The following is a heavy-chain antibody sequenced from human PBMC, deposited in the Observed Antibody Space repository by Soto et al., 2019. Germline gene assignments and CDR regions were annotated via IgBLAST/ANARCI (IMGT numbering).Heavy chain of an antibody. J-gene: IGHJ4*02. CDR1: GYSFTSYW. CDR2: IYPGDSDT. D-gene: IGHD3-9*01. CDR3: ARFPGPGYFDWLALDY. V-gene: IGHV5-51*01. Sequence: GESLKISCKGSGYSFTSYWIGWVRQMPGKGLEWMGIIYPGDSDTRYSPSFQGQVTISADKSISTAYLQWSSLKASDTAMYYCARFPGPGYFDWLALDYWGQGTLVTVSS.